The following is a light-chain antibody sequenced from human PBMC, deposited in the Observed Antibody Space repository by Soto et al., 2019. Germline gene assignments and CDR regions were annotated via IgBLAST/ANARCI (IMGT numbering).Light chain of an antibody. CDR2: GAS. J-gene: IGKJ1*01. Sequence: EIVMTQSPATLSVSPGERATLSCSASQSVSSNLAWYQQKPGQAPRLLIYGASTRATGIPARFSGSGSGTEFTLTISSLQSADFAVYYCQQYNNWPVFGQGTKVEIK. V-gene: IGKV3-15*01. CDR3: QQYNNWPV. CDR1: QSVSSN.